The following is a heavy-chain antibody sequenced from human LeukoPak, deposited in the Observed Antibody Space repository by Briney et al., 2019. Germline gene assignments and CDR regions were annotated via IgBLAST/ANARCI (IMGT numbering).Heavy chain of an antibody. CDR3: TRYDSSRFDP. V-gene: IGHV3-33*05. Sequence: GWSLRLSCAWTGLTFIGDGMDSVGQAPGKGLDWVTGIAYDGSRKHYADSVKGRFTISRDNSRNTMDLQMNSLRVEDTAVYHCTRYDSSRFDPWGQGTLVIVSA. J-gene: IGHJ5*02. CDR1: GLTFIGDG. D-gene: IGHD3-3*01. CDR2: IAYDGSRK.